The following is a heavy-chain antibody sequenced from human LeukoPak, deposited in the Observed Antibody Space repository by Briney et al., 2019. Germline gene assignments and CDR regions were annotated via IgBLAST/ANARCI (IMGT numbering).Heavy chain of an antibody. D-gene: IGHD4-11*01. CDR1: VYALTGYY. Sequence: AAVKVSCKASVYALTGYYLAWVPQAPGQGPEWMGWINPNIGGTNYTQKFQGRDTMTRDTSRSTAYMEQSTLRSDHTPVYFCARERGQDYNAYFDYWGQGTLVTVSS. CDR3: ARERGQDYNAYFDY. V-gene: IGHV1-2*02. J-gene: IGHJ4*02. CDR2: INPNIGGT.